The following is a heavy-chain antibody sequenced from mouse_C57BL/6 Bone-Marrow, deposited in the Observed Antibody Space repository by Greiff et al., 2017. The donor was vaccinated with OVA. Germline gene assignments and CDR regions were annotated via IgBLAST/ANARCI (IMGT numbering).Heavy chain of an antibody. CDR1: GFTFSSYA. J-gene: IGHJ3*01. V-gene: IGHV5-4*01. D-gene: IGHD1-1*01. CDR3: ASNYGAY. CDR2: ISDGGSYT. Sequence: EVQVVESGGGLVKPGGSLKLSCAASGFTFSSYAMSWVRQTPEKRLEWVATISDGGSYTYYPDNVKGRFTISRDNAKNNLYRQMSHLKSEDTAMYYCASNYGAYWGQGTLVTVSA.